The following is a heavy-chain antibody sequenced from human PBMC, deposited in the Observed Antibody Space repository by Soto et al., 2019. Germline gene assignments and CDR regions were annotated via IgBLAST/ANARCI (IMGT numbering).Heavy chain of an antibody. D-gene: IGHD1-26*01. CDR3: ARLGWEGSYYFDY. V-gene: IGHV4-61*01. CDR2: IYYTGST. CDR1: GGSVSSRSYY. J-gene: IGHJ4*02. Sequence: QVQLQESGPGLVKPSETLSLTCTVSGGSVSSRSYYWSWIRQSPGKGLEYIAYIYYTGSTNYNPSLKSRVTISEDTSRNQFSLKLTSVTAADTAVYYWARLGWEGSYYFDYWGQGTLVTVSS.